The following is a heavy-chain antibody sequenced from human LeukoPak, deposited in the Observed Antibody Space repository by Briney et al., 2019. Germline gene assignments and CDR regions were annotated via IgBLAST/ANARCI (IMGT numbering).Heavy chain of an antibody. J-gene: IGHJ4*02. CDR1: GFAFSSYW. V-gene: IGHV3-74*01. Sequence: GGSLRLSCAPSGFAFSSYWMLWVRQVPGKGLVWVSRINGDGTMTNYADFAKGRFTISRDNTENILYLQMNDLRVDDSAIYYCSRSQFDYWGQGVLVTVFS. CDR2: INGDGTMT. CDR3: SRSQFDY.